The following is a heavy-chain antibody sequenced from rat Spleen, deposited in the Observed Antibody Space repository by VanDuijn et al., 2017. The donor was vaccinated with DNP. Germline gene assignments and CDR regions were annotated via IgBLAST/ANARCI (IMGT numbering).Heavy chain of an antibody. CDR2: ISTSGGST. CDR3: AREGLNLFGVMID. Sequence: EVQLVGSDGGLVQPGRSLKVSCAASGFTFSDYYMAWVRQAPTKGLEWVATISTSGGSTYYRDSVKDRFTISRDNAKSTLYLQMNRLRSEDTATYYCAREGLNLFGVMIDWGQRASVDVSS. V-gene: IGHV5-25*01. D-gene: IGHD4-6*01. CDR1: GFTFSDYY. J-gene: IGHJ4*01.